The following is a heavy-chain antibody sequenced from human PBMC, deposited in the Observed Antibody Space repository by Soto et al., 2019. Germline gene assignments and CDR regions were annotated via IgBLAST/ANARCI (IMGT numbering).Heavy chain of an antibody. D-gene: IGHD3-9*01. Sequence: AASVKVSCKASGYTFTGYYMHWVRQAPGQGLEWMGWINPNNGDTNYAQKFQGRVTMTRDTSASTAYMELSRLRSEDTAVYYCAREGITIYLGIYYYYGMDVWGQGTTVTVSS. J-gene: IGHJ6*02. CDR3: AREGITIYLGIYYYYGMDV. CDR2: INPNNGDT. V-gene: IGHV1-2*02. CDR1: GYTFTGYY.